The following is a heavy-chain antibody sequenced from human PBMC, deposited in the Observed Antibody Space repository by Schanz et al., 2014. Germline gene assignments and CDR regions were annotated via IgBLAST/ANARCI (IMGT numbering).Heavy chain of an antibody. V-gene: IGHV3-33*01. CDR2: IWYNGSNK. D-gene: IGHD3-22*01. J-gene: IGHJ4*02. CDR1: GFPFSKFG. Sequence: QVQLVGSGGGVVQPGRSLRLSCAASGFPFSKFGVHWVRQAPGKGLEWVAVIWYNGSNKYYADAVRGRFTISRDNSKNTLYLQMNNLRAEDTAVYYCARDRVGASSDFDYWGQGTLVTVSS. CDR3: ARDRVGASSDFDY.